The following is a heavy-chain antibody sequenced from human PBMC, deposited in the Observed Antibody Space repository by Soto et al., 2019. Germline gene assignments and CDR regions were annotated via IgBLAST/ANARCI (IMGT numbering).Heavy chain of an antibody. J-gene: IGHJ4*02. Sequence: QVQLQQWGAGLLKPSETLSLTCAVYGGSFSGYYWSWIRQPPGKGLEWIGEINHSGSTNYNPSLKSRVTISVDTSKNQFSLTLSSVTAADTAVYYCATGGYGPYGGHYFDYWGQGTLVTVSS. V-gene: IGHV4-34*01. CDR1: GGSFSGYY. D-gene: IGHD5-12*01. CDR2: INHSGST. CDR3: ATGGYGPYGGHYFDY.